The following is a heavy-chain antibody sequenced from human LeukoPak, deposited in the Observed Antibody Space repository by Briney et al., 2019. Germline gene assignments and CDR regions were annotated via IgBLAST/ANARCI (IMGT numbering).Heavy chain of an antibody. V-gene: IGHV4-59*01. D-gene: IGHD3-10*01. J-gene: IGHJ4*02. CDR3: ARGLLDYGSGSYYFDY. Sequence: PSETLSLTCTVSGGSISSYYWSWIRQPPGKGLEWMGYIYYSGSTNYNPSLKSRVTISVDTSKNQFSLKLSSVTAADTAVYYCARGLLDYGSGSYYFDYWGQGTLVTVSS. CDR1: GGSISSYY. CDR2: IYYSGST.